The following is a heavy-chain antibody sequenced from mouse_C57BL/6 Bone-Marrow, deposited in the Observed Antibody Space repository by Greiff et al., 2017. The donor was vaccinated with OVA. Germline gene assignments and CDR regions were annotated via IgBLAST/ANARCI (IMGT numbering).Heavy chain of an antibody. V-gene: IGHV5-4*01. J-gene: IGHJ4*01. CDR2: ISYGGSYT. D-gene: IGHD1-1*01. CDR1: GFTFSSYA. Sequence: EVQLQESGGGLVKPGGSLKLSCAASGFTFSSYAMSWVRQTPEKRLEWVATISYGGSYTYYPDNVKGRFTISRDNAKNNLYLQMSHLKSEDTAMYYCAREDYYGSSPYYYAMDYWGQGTSVTVSS. CDR3: AREDYYGSSPYYYAMDY.